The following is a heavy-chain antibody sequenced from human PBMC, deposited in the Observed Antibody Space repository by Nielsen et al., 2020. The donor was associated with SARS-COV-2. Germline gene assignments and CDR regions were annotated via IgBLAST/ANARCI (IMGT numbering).Heavy chain of an antibody. Sequence: SLNVSCNASGATFISDSFSWVRQAPGHWLEWVGALIIIFDTANYAQKFQGRATITADASTNTAYMQLISLRSEDTAVYYCARHDYGGNSPIDSWGQGTLVTVSS. CDR2: LIIIFDTA. V-gene: IGHV1-69*13. CDR1: GATFISDS. D-gene: IGHD4-23*01. J-gene: IGHJ4*02. CDR3: ARHDYGGNSPIDS.